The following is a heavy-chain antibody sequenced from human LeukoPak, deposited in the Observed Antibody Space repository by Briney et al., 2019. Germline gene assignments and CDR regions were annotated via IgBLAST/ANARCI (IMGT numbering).Heavy chain of an antibody. CDR3: ARRSSWGLWIDY. V-gene: IGHV3-21*04. CDR1: GFTFSSYS. D-gene: IGHD2-2*01. Sequence: GGSLRLSCAASGFTFSSYSMNWVGQAPGKGMEWVSSISSSGSYTYYADSVKGRFTISRDNAKNSLYLQMNSLRAEDTAVYYCARRSSWGLWIDYWGQGTLVTVSS. CDR2: ISSSGSYT. J-gene: IGHJ4*02.